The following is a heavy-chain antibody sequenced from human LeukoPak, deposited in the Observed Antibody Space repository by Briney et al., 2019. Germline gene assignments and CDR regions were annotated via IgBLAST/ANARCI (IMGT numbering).Heavy chain of an antibody. J-gene: IGHJ5*02. Sequence: SQTLSLTCTVSGGTISSGDYYWSWIRQPPGKGLEWIGYIYYSGSTYYNPSLKSRVTISVDTSKNQFSLKLSSVTAADTAVSYCASVYYDFWSGSQNWFDPWGQGTLVTVSS. CDR3: ASVYYDFWSGSQNWFDP. V-gene: IGHV4-30-4*08. CDR1: GGTISSGDYY. D-gene: IGHD3-3*01. CDR2: IYYSGST.